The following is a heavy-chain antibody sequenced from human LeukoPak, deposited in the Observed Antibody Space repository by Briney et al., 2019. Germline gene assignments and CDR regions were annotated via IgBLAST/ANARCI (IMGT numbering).Heavy chain of an antibody. CDR3: AKGGTTYYFDSSSGDAFDI. D-gene: IGHD3-22*01. J-gene: IGHJ3*02. CDR1: GFTFSSYG. CDR2: IWYDGSNK. V-gene: IGHV3-33*06. Sequence: GGSLRLSCAASGFTFSSYGMHWVRQAPGKGLEWAAVIWYDGSNKYYADSVKGRFTISRDNSKNTLYLQMNSLRAEDTAVYYCAKGGTTYYFDSSSGDAFDIWGQGTMVTVSS.